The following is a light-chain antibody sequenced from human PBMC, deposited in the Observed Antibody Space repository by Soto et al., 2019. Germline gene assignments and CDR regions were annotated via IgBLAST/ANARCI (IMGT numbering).Light chain of an antibody. CDR3: QQYNNWPKM. V-gene: IGKV3-15*01. Sequence: EIVLRQSPATLSLSPXEXXXXXCRASQSVSSYLAWYQQKPGQAPRLLIYRASTRATGIPARFSGSGSGTEFTLTISSLQSEDFAVYYCQQYNNWPKMFGQGTKVDIK. J-gene: IGKJ1*01. CDR1: QSVSSY. CDR2: RAS.